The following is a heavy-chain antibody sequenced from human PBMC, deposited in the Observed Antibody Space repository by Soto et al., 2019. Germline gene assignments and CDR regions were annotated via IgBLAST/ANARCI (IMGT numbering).Heavy chain of an antibody. J-gene: IGHJ4*02. V-gene: IGHV1-58*01. CDR2: IVVGSGNT. CDR1: GFTFTSSA. CDR3: AAVPNYYDFWSGYYSPEYFDY. Sequence: SVKVSCKASGFTFTSSAVQWVRQARGQRLEWIGWIVVGSGNTNYAQKFQERVTITRDMSTSTAYMELSSLRSEDTAVYYCAAVPNYYDFWSGYYSPEYFDYWGQGTLVTVSS. D-gene: IGHD3-3*01.